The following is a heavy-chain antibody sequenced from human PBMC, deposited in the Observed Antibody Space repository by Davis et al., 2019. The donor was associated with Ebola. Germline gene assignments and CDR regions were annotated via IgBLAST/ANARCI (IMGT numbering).Heavy chain of an antibody. D-gene: IGHD3-3*01. CDR2: IIPIFGTA. V-gene: IGHV1-8*01. CDR1: GYTFTSYD. Sequence: ASVKVSCKASGYTFTSYDINWVRQATGQGLEWMGGIIPIFGTANYAQKFQGRVTMTRDTSITTAYMELSSLRSEDTAVYYCARDSGFWSGSIYYYYYYMDVWGKGTTVTVSS. CDR3: ARDSGFWSGSIYYYYYYMDV. J-gene: IGHJ6*03.